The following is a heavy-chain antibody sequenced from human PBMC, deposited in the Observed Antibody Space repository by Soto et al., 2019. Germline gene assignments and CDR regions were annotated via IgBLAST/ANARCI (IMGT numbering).Heavy chain of an antibody. J-gene: IGHJ4*02. CDR1: GFTFSSYG. CDR3: ARHLPGGGYYFDY. D-gene: IGHD3-10*01. V-gene: IGHV3-33*01. CDR2: IWYDGSNK. Sequence: QVQLVESGGGVVQPGRSLRLSCAASGFTFSSYGMHWVRQAPGKGLEWVAVIWYDGSNKYYADSEKGRFTISRDNSKNTLYLQMNSLRAEDTAVYYCARHLPGGGYYFDYWGQGTLVTVSS.